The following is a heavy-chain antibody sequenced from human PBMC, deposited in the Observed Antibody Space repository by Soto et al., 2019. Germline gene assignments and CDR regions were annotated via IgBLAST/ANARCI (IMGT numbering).Heavy chain of an antibody. J-gene: IGHJ4*02. D-gene: IGHD6-13*01. CDR1: GYTFTSYY. CDR3: ARGASSSWTSLDY. CDR2: INPNSGGT. Sequence: ASVKVSCKASGYTFTSYYMHWVRQAPGQGLEWMGRINPNSGGTNYSQRFQGRVTITRDTSASTAYMDLSSLTSDDTAVYYCARGASSSWTSLDYWGQGTLVTVSS. V-gene: IGHV1-2*02.